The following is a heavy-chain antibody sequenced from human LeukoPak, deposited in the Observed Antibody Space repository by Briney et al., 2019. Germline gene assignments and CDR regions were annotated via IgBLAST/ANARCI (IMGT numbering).Heavy chain of an antibody. CDR1: GGSISSSSYY. J-gene: IGHJ6*03. CDR3: ARHGRAIVDYYYYMDV. D-gene: IGHD3-22*01. V-gene: IGHV4-39*01. CDR2: IYYSGST. Sequence: PSETLPLTCTVSGGSISSSSYYWGWIRQPPGKGLEWIGSIYYSGSTYYNPSLKSRVTISIDTSKNQFSLKLSSVAAADTAVYYCARHGRAIVDYYYYMDVWGTGTTVTVSS.